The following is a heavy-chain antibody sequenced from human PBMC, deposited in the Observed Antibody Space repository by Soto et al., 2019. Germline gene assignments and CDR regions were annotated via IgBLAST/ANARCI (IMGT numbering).Heavy chain of an antibody. Sequence: QTGGSLRLSCAASGFTFSNYAMNWVRQAPGKGLEWVSTISGDGDTTYYADSVKGRFTISRDNSKNTLYLQIKTLSAEDTAVYYCAKVLGPSSNGFYYGSFDYWGQGTLVTVS. V-gene: IGHV3-23*01. CDR2: ISGDGDTT. D-gene: IGHD3-22*01. CDR1: GFTFSNYA. J-gene: IGHJ4*02. CDR3: AKVLGPSSNGFYYGSFDY.